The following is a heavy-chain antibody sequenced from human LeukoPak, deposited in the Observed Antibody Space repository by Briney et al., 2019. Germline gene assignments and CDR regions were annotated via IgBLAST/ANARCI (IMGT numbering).Heavy chain of an antibody. CDR1: GFTLSSYA. CDR2: ISGSGGST. V-gene: IGHV3-23*01. CDR3: ALSGIWTCYHDAFDI. D-gene: IGHD3/OR15-3a*01. Sequence: GGSLRLSCAASGFTLSSYAMSWVRQAPGKGLEWVSAISGSGGSTYYADSVKGRFTISRDNSKNTLYLQMNSLRAEDTAVYYCALSGIWTCYHDAFDIWGQGTMVTVSS. J-gene: IGHJ3*02.